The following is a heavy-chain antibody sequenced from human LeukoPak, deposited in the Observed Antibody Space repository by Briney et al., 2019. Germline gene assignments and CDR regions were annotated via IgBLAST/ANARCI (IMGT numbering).Heavy chain of an antibody. Sequence: PGGSLRLSCAASGFTFSSYSMNWVRQAPGKGLEWVSSISSSSSYIYYADSVKGRFTIFRDNAKNSLYLQMNSLRAEDTAVYYCARHTMYYYDSSGFAPSYYYYGMDVWGQGTTVTVSS. V-gene: IGHV3-21*01. CDR3: ARHTMYYYDSSGFAPSYYYYGMDV. CDR2: ISSSSSYI. J-gene: IGHJ6*02. D-gene: IGHD3-22*01. CDR1: GFTFSSYS.